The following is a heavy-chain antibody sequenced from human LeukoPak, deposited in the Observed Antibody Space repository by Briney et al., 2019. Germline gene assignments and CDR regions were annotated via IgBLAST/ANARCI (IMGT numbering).Heavy chain of an antibody. D-gene: IGHD2-2*02. Sequence: GGSLRLSCAASGFTFSNAWMSWVRQAPGMGLEWVAVVSYDGTNKYYADSVKGRFTISRDNSKNTLYLQMNSLRPEDTAVYYCARDRDCSSTSCYNAFEIWGQGTMVTVSS. CDR1: GFTFSNAW. CDR3: ARDRDCSSTSCYNAFEI. V-gene: IGHV3-30-3*01. CDR2: VSYDGTNK. J-gene: IGHJ3*02.